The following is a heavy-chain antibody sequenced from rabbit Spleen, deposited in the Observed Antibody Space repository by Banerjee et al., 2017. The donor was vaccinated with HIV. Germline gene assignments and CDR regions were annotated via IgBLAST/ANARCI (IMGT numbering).Heavy chain of an antibody. CDR2: INAVTGKA. V-gene: IGHV1S45*01. CDR3: ARDLVAVIGWNFNL. D-gene: IGHD1-1*01. J-gene: IGHJ4*01. CDR1: GFSFSSGYY. Sequence: QEQLEESGGDLVKPGASLTLTCTVSGFSFSSGYYMCWVRQAPGKGLEWIACINAVTGKAVYASWAKGRFTFSKTSSTTVTLQMTSLTAADTATYFCARDLVAVIGWNFNLWGPGTLVTVS.